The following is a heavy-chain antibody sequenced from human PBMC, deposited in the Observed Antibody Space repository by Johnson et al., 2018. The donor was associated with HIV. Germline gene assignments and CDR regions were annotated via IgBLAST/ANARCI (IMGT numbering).Heavy chain of an antibody. D-gene: IGHD3-22*01. CDR2: ISSSGGTI. J-gene: IGHJ3*01. V-gene: IGHV3-48*04. CDR1: GFTFSSYG. Sequence: VLLVESGGGVVQPGGSLRLSCAASGFTFSSYGMHWVRQAPGKGLEWVSYISSSGGTIYYADSVKGRFSISRDNAKNSLYLQMNSLRAEDTAVYYCARAYSDISGYYPHAFHVWGQGTVVIVSS. CDR3: ARAYSDISGYYPHAFHV.